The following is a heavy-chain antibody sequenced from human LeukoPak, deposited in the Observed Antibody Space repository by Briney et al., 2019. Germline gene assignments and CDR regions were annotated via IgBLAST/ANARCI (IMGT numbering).Heavy chain of an antibody. D-gene: IGHD2-8*02. CDR1: GFTFSTFA. CDR3: ATYRQVLLPFEP. Sequence: GGSLRLSCAASGFTFSTFAMIWVRQPPGKGLEWVSSIFPSGGEIHYADSVRGRFTISRDNSKSTLYLQMNSLRAEDTAIYYCATYRQVLLPFEPWGQGTLVTVSS. CDR2: IFPSGGEI. J-gene: IGHJ5*02. V-gene: IGHV3-23*01.